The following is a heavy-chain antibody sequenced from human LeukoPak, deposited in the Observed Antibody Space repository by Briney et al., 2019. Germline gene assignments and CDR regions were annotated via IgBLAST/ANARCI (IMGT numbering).Heavy chain of an antibody. CDR2: INNSGSS. CDR3: ARSAYSSAGLYYYYYMDV. J-gene: IGHJ6*03. D-gene: IGHD3-22*01. Sequence: SGTLSLTCAVYVGSFSGYYWSWIRQPPGKGLEWIGEINNSGSSNYNPSLKSRVTISVDTPKNQFSLKLTAVTAADTAVYYCARSAYSSAGLYYYYYMDVWGRGTPVTVSS. CDR1: VGSFSGYY. V-gene: IGHV4-34*01.